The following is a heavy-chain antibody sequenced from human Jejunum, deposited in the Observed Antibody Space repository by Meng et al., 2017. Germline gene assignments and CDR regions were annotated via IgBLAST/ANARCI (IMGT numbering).Heavy chain of an antibody. CDR2: IYHSGST. J-gene: IGHJ4*02. CDR3: ARGGYYSFDY. V-gene: IGHV4-4*02. Sequence: QVQLQASGPGLVKPSETPSLTCAVSGVSISSVYWWTWFRQSPGKGLEWIGEIYHSGSTTYNPSLKSRVTISVDKSKNQFSLKLTSVTAADTAVYYCARGGYYSFDYWGQGTLVTVSS. CDR1: GVSISSVYW. D-gene: IGHD5-18*01.